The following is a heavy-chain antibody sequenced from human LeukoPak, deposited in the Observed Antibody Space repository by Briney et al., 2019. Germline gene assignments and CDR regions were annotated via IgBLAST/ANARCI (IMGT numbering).Heavy chain of an antibody. CDR3: GREWVEMGTTGYYGMDV. CDR1: GFTFSDYY. J-gene: IGHJ6*04. Sequence: GGSLRLSCAASGFTFSDYYMSWIRQAPGKGLEWVSYISSSGNTISYADSVNVRFTISRANDKNSLYMQMNSLRAEDTAVYYCGREWVEMGTTGYYGMDVWGEGTTVTVSS. V-gene: IGHV3-11*01. CDR2: ISSSGNTI. D-gene: IGHD5-24*01.